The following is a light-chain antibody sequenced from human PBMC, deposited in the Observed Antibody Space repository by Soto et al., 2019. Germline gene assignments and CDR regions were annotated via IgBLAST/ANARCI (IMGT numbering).Light chain of an antibody. J-gene: IGKJ5*01. Sequence: EIVLTQSPATLSLSPGERATLSCRASQSVSRYLAWYQQKPGQAPRLLIYDASNRATGIPARFSGSGSGTDFTLTISRLEPEDFAVYYCQQYGSSITFGQGTRLEI. CDR2: DAS. CDR1: QSVSRY. CDR3: QQYGSSIT. V-gene: IGKV3-11*01.